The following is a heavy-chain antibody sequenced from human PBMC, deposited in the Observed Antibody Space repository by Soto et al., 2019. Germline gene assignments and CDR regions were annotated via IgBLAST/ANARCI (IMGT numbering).Heavy chain of an antibody. CDR2: IYYSGST. D-gene: IGHD6-19*01. CDR1: GGSISSYY. CDR3: ARFSGWYSAFDY. V-gene: IGHV4-59*01. Sequence: SETLSLTXTVSGGSISSYYWSWIRQPPGKGLEWIAYIYYSGSTNYNPSLKSRVTISVDTSKNEFSLKLHSVTAADTAVYYCARFSGWYSAFDYWGQGTPVTVSS. J-gene: IGHJ4*02.